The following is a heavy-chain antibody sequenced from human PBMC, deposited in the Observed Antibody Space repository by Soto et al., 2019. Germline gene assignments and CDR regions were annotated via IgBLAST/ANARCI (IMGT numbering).Heavy chain of an antibody. CDR2: ISSSSSYT. D-gene: IGHD1-26*01. CDR1: GFTFSDYY. Sequence: QVQLVESGGGLVKPGGSLRLSCEASGFTFSDYYMSWIRQAPGKGLEWVSYISSSSSYTNYADSVKGRFTISRDNAKNSRYLQMNSLRADDAAVYYCASYSFGGSYFFDYWGQGNLVTVSS. J-gene: IGHJ4*02. CDR3: ASYSFGGSYFFDY. V-gene: IGHV3-11*05.